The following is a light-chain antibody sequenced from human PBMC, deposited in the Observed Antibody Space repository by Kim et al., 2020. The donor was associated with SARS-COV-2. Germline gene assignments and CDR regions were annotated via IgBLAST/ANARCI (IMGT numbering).Light chain of an antibody. CDR1: SGSIASNY. CDR3: QSYDSSNRV. Sequence: GKTVTFSCTRSSGSIASNYVQWYQQRPGSAPTTVIYEDNQRPSGVPDRFSGSIDSSSNSASLTISGLKTEDEADYYCQSYDSSNRVFGTGTKVTVL. J-gene: IGLJ1*01. CDR2: EDN. V-gene: IGLV6-57*03.